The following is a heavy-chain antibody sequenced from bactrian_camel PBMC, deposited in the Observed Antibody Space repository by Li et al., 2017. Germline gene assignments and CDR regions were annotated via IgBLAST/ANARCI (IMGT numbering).Heavy chain of an antibody. CDR3: ARGYTYWYYLDY. Sequence: HVQLVESGGGLVQPGGSLRLSCAASGFTFSTYWMTWVRQAPGKGLEWVSTISYDGSITHYRDSMKGRFTMSRDNAQNTVYLQMNLLKSDDTAVYYCARGYTYWYYLDYWGQETQVTVS. CDR1: GFTFSTYW. V-gene: IGHV3S6*01. D-gene: IGHD1*01. CDR2: ISYDGSIT. J-gene: IGHJ4*01.